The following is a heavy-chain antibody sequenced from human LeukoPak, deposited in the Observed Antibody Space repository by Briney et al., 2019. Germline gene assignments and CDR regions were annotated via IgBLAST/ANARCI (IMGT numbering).Heavy chain of an antibody. CDR2: IWYDGSNK. CDR3: APKPRITMVRGVISTYPLIDY. J-gene: IGHJ4*02. D-gene: IGHD3-10*01. V-gene: IGHV3-33*01. Sequence: GGSLRLSCAASGFTFSSYGMHWVRQAPGKGLEWVAVIWYDGSNKYYADSVKGRFTISRDNSKNTLYLQMSSLRAEDTAVYYCAPKPRITMVRGVISTYPLIDYWGQGTLVTVSS. CDR1: GFTFSSYG.